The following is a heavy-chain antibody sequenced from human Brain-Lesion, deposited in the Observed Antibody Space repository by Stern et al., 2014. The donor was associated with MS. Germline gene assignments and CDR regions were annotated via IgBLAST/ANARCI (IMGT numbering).Heavy chain of an antibody. J-gene: IGHJ4*02. Sequence: QVQLVQSGPGLVQPSQTLSLTCTVSGGSISSGSHYWSWIRQPVGKGLEWIGRFHPGGSACYTPSRKGRVTIPTDPTMNRFPLELNAATAADTAIYYCASGYRIFDYWGQGILVTVSS. CDR3: ASGYRIFDY. CDR2: FHPGGSA. CDR1: GGSISSGSHY. V-gene: IGHV4-61*02. D-gene: IGHD5-18*01.